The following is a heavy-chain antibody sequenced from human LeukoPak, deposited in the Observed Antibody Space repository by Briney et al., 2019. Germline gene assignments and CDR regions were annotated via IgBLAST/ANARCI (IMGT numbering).Heavy chain of an antibody. D-gene: IGHD6-19*01. J-gene: IGHJ4*02. Sequence: GGSLRLSCAASGFTFSSYGMPWVRQAPGKGLEWVSSISGSGGDTYNADSVKGRFTISRDNSKNTLSLQMNSLGVEDTAVYYCARRKSSGWHSFGYWGQGTLVTVSS. CDR2: ISGSGGDT. V-gene: IGHV3-23*01. CDR1: GFTFSSYG. CDR3: ARRKSSGWHSFGY.